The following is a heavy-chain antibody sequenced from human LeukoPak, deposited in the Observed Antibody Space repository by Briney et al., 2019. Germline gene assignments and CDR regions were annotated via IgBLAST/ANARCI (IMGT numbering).Heavy chain of an antibody. V-gene: IGHV3-30-3*01. CDR2: ISYDGSNK. CDR3: ARNREAFDI. Sequence: GGSLRLSCAASGFTFSSYAMHWVRQAPGKGLEWVAVISYDGSNKYYADSVKGRSTISRDNSKNTLYLQMNSLRAEDTAVYYCARNREAFDIWGQGTMVTVSS. CDR1: GFTFSSYA. J-gene: IGHJ3*02.